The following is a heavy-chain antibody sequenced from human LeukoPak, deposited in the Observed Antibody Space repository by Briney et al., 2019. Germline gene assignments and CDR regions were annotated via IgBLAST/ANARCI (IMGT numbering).Heavy chain of an antibody. CDR1: GGSISSYY. CDR3: ARDSYYYDSSGKRVSRFDC. CDR2: IYTSGST. D-gene: IGHD3-22*01. J-gene: IGHJ4*02. Sequence: SETLSLTCTVSGGSISSYYWSWIRQPAGKGLEWIGRIYTSGSTNYNPSLKSRVTMSVDTSKNQFSLKLSSVTAADTAVYYCARDSYYYDSSGKRVSRFDCWGQGTLVTVSS. V-gene: IGHV4-4*07.